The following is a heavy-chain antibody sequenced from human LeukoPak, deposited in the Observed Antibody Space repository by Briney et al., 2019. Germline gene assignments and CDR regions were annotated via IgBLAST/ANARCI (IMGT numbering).Heavy chain of an antibody. CDR2: IYYSGST. CDR3: ARDEQWLVLGYYYYGMDV. D-gene: IGHD6-19*01. J-gene: IGHJ6*02. Sequence: SETLSLTCTVSGGSISSSSYYWGWIRQPPGKGLEWIGSIYYSGSTYYNPSLKSRVTISVDTSKNQFSLKLSSVTAADTAVYYCARDEQWLVLGYYYYGMDVWGQGTTVTVSS. CDR1: GGSISSSSYY. V-gene: IGHV4-39*07.